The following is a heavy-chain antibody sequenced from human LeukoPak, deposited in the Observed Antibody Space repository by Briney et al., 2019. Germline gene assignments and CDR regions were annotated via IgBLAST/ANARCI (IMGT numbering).Heavy chain of an antibody. V-gene: IGHV3-11*04. Sequence: GGSLRLSCAASSGLTFSEYNMGWIRQAPWKGLELVAYIGTSDSTIEYADSVKGRFTISRDNGKKSVFLQMNSLRAEDTAVYYCARDPIYLRGSGTYGGFDIWGQGTMVTVSS. CDR1: GLTFSEYN. J-gene: IGHJ3*02. CDR3: ARDPIYLRGSGTYGGFDI. D-gene: IGHD3-10*01. CDR2: IGTSDSTI.